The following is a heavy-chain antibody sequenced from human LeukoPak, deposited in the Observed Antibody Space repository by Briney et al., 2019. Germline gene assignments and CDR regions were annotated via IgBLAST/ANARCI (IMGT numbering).Heavy chain of an antibody. V-gene: IGHV3-30*18. CDR1: GFTFSSYG. CDR2: ISYDGSNK. Sequence: GGSLRLSCAASGFTFSSYGMPWVRQAPGKGLEWVAVISYDGSNKYYADSVKGRFTISRDNSKNTLYLQMNSLRAEDTAVYYCAKVWGVTLSLDAFDSWGQGTMVTVSS. J-gene: IGHJ3*02. CDR3: AKVWGVTLSLDAFDS. D-gene: IGHD2-21*02.